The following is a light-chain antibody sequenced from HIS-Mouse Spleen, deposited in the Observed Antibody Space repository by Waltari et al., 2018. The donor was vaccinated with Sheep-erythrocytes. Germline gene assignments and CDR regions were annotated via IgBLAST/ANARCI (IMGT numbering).Light chain of an antibody. Sequence: QSVLTQPPSVSGAPGQRVTISCTGSSSNIGAGYDVHWYQQLPGPAPKLLIYGNSNRPSGVPDRFSSSKSGTSASLAITGLQAEDEADYYCQSYDSSLSGPWVFGGGTKLTVL. CDR2: GNS. CDR3: QSYDSSLSGPWV. V-gene: IGLV1-40*01. CDR1: SSNIGAGYD. J-gene: IGLJ3*02.